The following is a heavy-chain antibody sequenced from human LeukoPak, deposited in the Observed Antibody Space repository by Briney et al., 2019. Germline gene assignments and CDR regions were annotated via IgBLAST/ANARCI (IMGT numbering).Heavy chain of an antibody. CDR3: AREPTSGREPTSGRPLDY. CDR1: GGSISGYF. Sequence: SETLSLTCTVSGGSISGYFWTWIRQPAGKGLEWIGRIYSSGSNDYNPSLKSRVTMSLDTSKNHFSLNLTSVTAADTAVYYCAREPTSGREPTSGRPLDYWGQGTLVTVSS. V-gene: IGHV4-4*07. D-gene: IGHD5-12*01. J-gene: IGHJ4*02. CDR2: IYSSGSN.